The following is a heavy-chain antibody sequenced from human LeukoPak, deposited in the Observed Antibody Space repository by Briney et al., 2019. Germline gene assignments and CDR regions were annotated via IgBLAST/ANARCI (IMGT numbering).Heavy chain of an antibody. D-gene: IGHD2-2*01. J-gene: IGHJ5*01. CDR2: IYHGYSYT. Sequence: GESPKTPRKGSGYRLISYWLDRVRQRPGKGVGRMVIIYHGYSYTRYSPSFQGQVTISADKSISTAYLQWSSLKASDTAMYYCARLPYCSSPTCQNNLFDSWGQGTLVTVSS. CDR3: ARLPYCSSPTCQNNLFDS. V-gene: IGHV5-51*01. CDR1: GYRLISYW.